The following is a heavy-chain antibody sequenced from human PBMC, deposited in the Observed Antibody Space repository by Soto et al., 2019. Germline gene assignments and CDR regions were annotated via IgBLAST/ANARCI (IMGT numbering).Heavy chain of an antibody. CDR1: GYTFTSYG. CDR3: ARDMGNDFWSGLPPHFDY. CDR2: ISAYNGNT. Sequence: GASVKVSCKASGYTFTSYGISWVRQAPGQGLERMGWISAYNGNTNYAQKLQGRVTMTTDTSTSTAYMELRSLRSDDTAVYYCARDMGNDFWSGLPPHFDYWGQGTLVTVSS. V-gene: IGHV1-18*01. J-gene: IGHJ4*02. D-gene: IGHD3-3*01.